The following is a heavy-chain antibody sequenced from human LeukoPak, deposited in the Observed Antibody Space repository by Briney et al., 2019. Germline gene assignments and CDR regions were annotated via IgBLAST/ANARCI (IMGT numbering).Heavy chain of an antibody. CDR1: GFTFSSYS. D-gene: IGHD6-13*01. CDR2: ISSSSSYI. J-gene: IGHJ4*02. V-gene: IGHV3-21*01. Sequence: GGSLRLSCAASGFTFSSYSMNWVRQVPGKGLEWVSSISSSSSYIYYADSVKGRFTISRDNAKNSLYLQMNSLRAEDTAVYYCARDRFLGQLVRSYYFDYWGQGTLVTVSS. CDR3: ARDRFLGQLVRSYYFDY.